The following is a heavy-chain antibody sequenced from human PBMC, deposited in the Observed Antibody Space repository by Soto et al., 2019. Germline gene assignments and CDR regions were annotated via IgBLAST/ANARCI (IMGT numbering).Heavy chain of an antibody. D-gene: IGHD6-19*01. CDR3: ARQSSGWYNWFDP. Sequence: PSGTLSLTCSVSGGSISSSSYYWGWIRQPPGKGLEWIGSIYYSGSIYYNPSLKSRVTISVDTSKNQFSLKLSSVTAAETAVYYCARQSSGWYNWFDPWGQGTLVTVS. CDR1: GGSISSSSYY. J-gene: IGHJ5*02. V-gene: IGHV4-39*01. CDR2: IYYSGSI.